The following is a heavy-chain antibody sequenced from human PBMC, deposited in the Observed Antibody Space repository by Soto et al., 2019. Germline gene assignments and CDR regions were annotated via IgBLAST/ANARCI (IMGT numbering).Heavy chain of an antibody. Sequence: SETLSLTCTVSGGSISSSSYYWGWIRQPPGKGLEWIGSISYSGSTYYKPSLKSRLTISVDTSKNQFSLKLTSVTAADTAVYYCARVAYSSGWYDHFDCWGQGTLVTVSS. J-gene: IGHJ4*02. D-gene: IGHD6-19*01. CDR2: ISYSGST. V-gene: IGHV4-39*01. CDR3: ARVAYSSGWYDHFDC. CDR1: GGSISSSSYY.